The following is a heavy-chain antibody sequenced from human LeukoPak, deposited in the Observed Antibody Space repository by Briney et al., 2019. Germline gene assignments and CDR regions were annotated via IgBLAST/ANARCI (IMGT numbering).Heavy chain of an antibody. Sequence: ASVKVSCKASGYTFSIYNMHWVRQAPGQGLEWMGIINPSGGTSYAQKLQGRITMTRDTSTSTLYMELSSLRSEDTAVYYCAREGVTGTGLDYWGQGTLVTVSS. CDR1: GYTFSIYN. J-gene: IGHJ4*02. CDR2: INPSGGT. CDR3: AREGVTGTGLDY. V-gene: IGHV1-46*01. D-gene: IGHD1-7*01.